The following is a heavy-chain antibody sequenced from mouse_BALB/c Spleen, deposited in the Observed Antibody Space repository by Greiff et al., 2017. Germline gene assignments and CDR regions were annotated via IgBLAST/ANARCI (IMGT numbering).Heavy chain of an antibody. V-gene: IGHV1-54*01. D-gene: IGHD3-1*01. J-gene: IGHJ2*01. CDR1: GYAFTNYL. Sequence: QVQLQQSGAELVRPGTSVKVSCKASGYAFTNYLIEWVKQRPGQGLEWIGVINPGSGGTNYNEKFKGKATLTADKSSSTAYMQLSSLTSDDSAVYVCARTLGYWGQGTTLTVSS. CDR3: ARTLGY. CDR2: INPGSGGT.